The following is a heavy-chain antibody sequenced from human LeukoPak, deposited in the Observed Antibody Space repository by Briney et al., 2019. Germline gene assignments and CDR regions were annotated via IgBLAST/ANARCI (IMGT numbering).Heavy chain of an antibody. CDR3: PRAGRAFDI. Sequence: SETLSLTCTVSGGSISSHYWSWIRQPPGKGLEWIGYIYYSGSTNYNPSLKSRVTISVDTSKNQFPLKLSSVTAADTPVYYCPRAGRAFDIWGQGTMVTVSS. D-gene: IGHD2-15*01. CDR2: IYYSGST. V-gene: IGHV4-59*11. J-gene: IGHJ3*02. CDR1: GGSISSHY.